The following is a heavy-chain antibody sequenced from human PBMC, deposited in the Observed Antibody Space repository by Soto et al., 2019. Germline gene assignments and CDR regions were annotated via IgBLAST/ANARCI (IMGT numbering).Heavy chain of an antibody. J-gene: IGHJ4*02. Sequence: EVHLLESGGGLVQPGGSLRLSCAASGFTFSSYAMSWVRQAPGKGLEWVSGITGSGDKRYYADSVKGRFTISRDNSKNTLYPQMNSLRVEDTSVFYGAKDYGDFWDPLDYWGQGTLITVSS. CDR1: GFTFSSYA. V-gene: IGHV3-23*01. D-gene: IGHD4-17*01. CDR3: AKDYGDFWDPLDY. CDR2: ITGSGDKR.